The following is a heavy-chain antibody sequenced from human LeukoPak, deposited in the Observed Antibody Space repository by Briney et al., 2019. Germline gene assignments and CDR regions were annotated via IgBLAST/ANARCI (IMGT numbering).Heavy chain of an antibody. J-gene: IGHJ4*02. Sequence: GGSLRLSCAASGFTFSSYWMSWVRQAPGKGLEWEANIKQDGSEKYYVDSVKGRFTISRDNAKNSLYLQMNSLRAEDTAVYYCARDISYCGGDCYLAETYFDYWGQGTLVTVSS. CDR1: GFTFSSYW. V-gene: IGHV3-7*01. CDR3: ARDISYCGGDCYLAETYFDY. D-gene: IGHD2-21*02. CDR2: IKQDGSEK.